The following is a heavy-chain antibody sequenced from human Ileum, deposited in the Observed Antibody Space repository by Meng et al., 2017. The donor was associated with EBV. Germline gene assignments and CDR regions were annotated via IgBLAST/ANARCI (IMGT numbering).Heavy chain of an antibody. V-gene: IGHV6-1*01. CDR2: TYRRSRWYY. CDR3: ATSRIAKFDR. CDR1: GDSVSSDKTA. J-gene: IGHJ5*02. Sequence: QLKSRESVSRMGQPWKSLSFPCVISGDSVSSDKTAWNWIRQAPSRGLEWLGRTYRRSRWYYDYALSVKSRINISPDTSKNQVSLQLNSVTDEDTGIYYCATSRIAKFDRWGQGALVTVSS.